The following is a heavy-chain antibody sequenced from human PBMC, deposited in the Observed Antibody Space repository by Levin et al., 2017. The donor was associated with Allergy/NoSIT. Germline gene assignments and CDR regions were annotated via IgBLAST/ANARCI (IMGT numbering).Heavy chain of an antibody. CDR3: ARQGSYGP. CDR2: IYYSGST. CDR1: GGSISSSSYY. J-gene: IGHJ5*02. V-gene: IGHV4-39*01. D-gene: IGHD5-18*01. Sequence: KSSETLSLTCTVSGGSISSSSYYWGWIRQPPGKGLEWIGSIYYSGSTYYNPSLKSRVTISVDTSKNQFSLKLSSVTAADTAVYYCARQGSYGPWGQGTLVTVSS.